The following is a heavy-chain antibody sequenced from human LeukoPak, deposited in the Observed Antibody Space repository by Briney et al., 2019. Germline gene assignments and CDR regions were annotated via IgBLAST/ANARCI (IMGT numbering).Heavy chain of an antibody. CDR2: IYYSGST. V-gene: IGHV4-39*01. CDR3: ARQRTAVAGTDYYYYYGMDV. Sequence: PSETLSLTGTVSGGSISSSSYYWGWIRQPPGKGLEWIGSIYYSGSTYYNPSLKSRVTISVDTSKDQFSLKLSSVTAADTAVYYCARQRTAVAGTDYYYYYGMDVWGQGTTVTVSS. J-gene: IGHJ6*02. D-gene: IGHD6-19*01. CDR1: GGSISSSSYY.